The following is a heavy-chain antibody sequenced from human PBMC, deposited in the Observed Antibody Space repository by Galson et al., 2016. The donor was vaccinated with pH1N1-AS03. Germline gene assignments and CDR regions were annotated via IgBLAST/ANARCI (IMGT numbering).Heavy chain of an antibody. V-gene: IGHV3-30*03. CDR2: ISYDGINI. CDR3: ALGRRAALAGVPLDR. D-gene: IGHD6-13*01. J-gene: IGHJ4*02. CDR1: GFTFSSYG. Sequence: SLRLSCAASGFTFSSYGMHWLRQAPGKGLEWVAFISYDGINIYYADSVKGRLTISRDNSENTLFLQMNSLRVEDTAIYYCALGRRAALAGVPLDRWGQGTLVTVSS.